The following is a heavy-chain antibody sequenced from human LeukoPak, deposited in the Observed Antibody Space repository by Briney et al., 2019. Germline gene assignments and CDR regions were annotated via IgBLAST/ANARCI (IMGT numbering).Heavy chain of an antibody. Sequence: SQTLSLTCNVSGDSISSRGYYWSWIRQHPGKGLELLGYIYFSGSTYYNPSLKSRLTIFLDTSKNQFSLNLNSVTAADTAMYYCARGYCSSTSCYAGMDVWGQGTTVTVSS. CDR1: GDSISSRGYY. V-gene: IGHV4-31*03. CDR3: ARGYCSSTSCYAGMDV. J-gene: IGHJ6*02. CDR2: IYFSGST. D-gene: IGHD2-2*01.